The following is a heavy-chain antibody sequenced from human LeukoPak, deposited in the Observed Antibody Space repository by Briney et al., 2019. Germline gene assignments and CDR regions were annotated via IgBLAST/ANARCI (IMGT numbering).Heavy chain of an antibody. D-gene: IGHD6-13*01. CDR1: GFTFSDYY. Sequence: PGGSLRLSCAASGFTFSDYYMSWIRQAPGKGLEWVSYISSSSSYTNYADSVKGRFTISRDNAKNPLYLQMNSLRAEDTAVYYCASVRGYSSSRFDYWGQGTLVTVSS. CDR3: ASVRGYSSSRFDY. CDR2: ISSSSSYT. J-gene: IGHJ4*02. V-gene: IGHV3-11*06.